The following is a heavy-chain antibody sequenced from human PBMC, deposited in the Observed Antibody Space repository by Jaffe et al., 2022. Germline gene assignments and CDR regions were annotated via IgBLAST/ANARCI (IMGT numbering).Heavy chain of an antibody. D-gene: IGHD2-2*01. V-gene: IGHV3-9*01. Sequence: EVQLVESGGGLVQPGRSLRLSCAASGFTFDDYAMHWVRQAPGKGLEWVSGISWNSGSIGYADSVKGRFTISRDNAKNSLYLQMNSLRAEDTALYYCAKDMDYGCSSTSCYPLDYWGQGTLVTVSS. J-gene: IGHJ4*02. CDR2: ISWNSGSI. CDR1: GFTFDDYA. CDR3: AKDMDYGCSSTSCYPLDY.